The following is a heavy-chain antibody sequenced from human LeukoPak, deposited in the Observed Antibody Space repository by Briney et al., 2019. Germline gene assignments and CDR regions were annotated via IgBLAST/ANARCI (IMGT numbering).Heavy chain of an antibody. V-gene: IGHV4-59*01. J-gene: IGHJ4*02. D-gene: IGHD1-14*01. CDR1: GGSISSYY. Sequence: SETLSLTCTVSGGSISSYYWSWIRQPPGKGLEWIGYIYYSGSTDYNPSLKSRVTISVDTSKNQFSLKLSSVTAADTAVYYCARGRTGLADYWGQGTLVTVSS. CDR3: ARGRTGLADY. CDR2: IYYSGST.